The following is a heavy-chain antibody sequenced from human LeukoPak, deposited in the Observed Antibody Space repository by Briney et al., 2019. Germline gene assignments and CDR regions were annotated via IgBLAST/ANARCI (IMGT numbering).Heavy chain of an antibody. D-gene: IGHD2/OR15-2a*01. V-gene: IGHV1-8*01. CDR2: MNPNGGNT. CDR1: GYTFTTYD. Sequence: ASVKVSCLASGYTFTTYDINWVRQAPGPGLEWMGWMNPNGGNTGYPQKFQGRVTMTRNTSISTAYMELSSLRSDDTAVYYCVYASSGIAFDVWGQGTVVTVSS. CDR3: VYASSGIAFDV. J-gene: IGHJ3*01.